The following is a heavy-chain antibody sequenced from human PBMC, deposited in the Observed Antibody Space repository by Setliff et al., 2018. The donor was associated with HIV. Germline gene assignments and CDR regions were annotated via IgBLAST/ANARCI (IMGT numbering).Heavy chain of an antibody. J-gene: IGHJ6*03. D-gene: IGHD5-12*01. CDR2: IYHRGNT. V-gene: IGHV4-31*03. CDR1: GGTISSGGYY. CDR3: AREGSIVATIRRWYYYYMDV. Sequence: NPSETLSLTCTVSGGTISSGGYYWSWIRQHPGKGLEWIGFIYHRGNTHYNSSLKSRITISEDTSRNQFSLKLSSVTAADTAVYYCAREGSIVATIRRWYYYYMDVWGKGTTVTVSS.